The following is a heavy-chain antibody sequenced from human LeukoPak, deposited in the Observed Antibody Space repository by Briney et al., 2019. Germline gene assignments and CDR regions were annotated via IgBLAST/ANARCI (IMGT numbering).Heavy chain of an antibody. V-gene: IGHV4-39*02. Sequence: SETLSLTCTVSGGSISSSSYYWGWIRQPPGKGLEWFGSIYYSESTYYNPSLKSRVTISVDTTKNQFSLKLSSVTAADTAVYYCAGDIVVVAAAIGYWGQGTLVTVSS. CDR1: GGSISSSSYY. D-gene: IGHD2-2*01. CDR2: IYYSEST. CDR3: AGDIVVVAAAIGY. J-gene: IGHJ4*02.